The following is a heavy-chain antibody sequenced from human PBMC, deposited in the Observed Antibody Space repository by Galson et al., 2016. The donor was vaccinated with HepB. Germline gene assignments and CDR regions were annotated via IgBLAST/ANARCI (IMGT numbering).Heavy chain of an antibody. CDR1: GFTFSNYA. CDR3: AKLGTMDS. CDR2: ISGSGDNT. V-gene: IGHV3-23*01. D-gene: IGHD3-16*01. J-gene: IGHJ4*02. Sequence: LRLSCAASGFTFSNYAMCWVRQAPGKGLEWVSSISGSGDNTYYADSVKDRFTISRDNSKNALYLQMSSLRAEDTAVYYCAKLGTMDSWGQGTHVTVSS.